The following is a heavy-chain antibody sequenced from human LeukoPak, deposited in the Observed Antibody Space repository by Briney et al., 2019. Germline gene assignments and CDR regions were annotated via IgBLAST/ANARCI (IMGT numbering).Heavy chain of an antibody. Sequence: ASVKVSCKASGYTFTGYYMHWVRQAPGQGLEWMGRINPNSGGTNYAQKFHGRVTMTRDTSISTAYMELSRLRSDDTAVYYCARAVPTAKYDSSGYRADYWGQGTLVTVSS. CDR2: INPNSGGT. D-gene: IGHD3-22*01. J-gene: IGHJ4*02. CDR1: GYTFTGYY. CDR3: ARAVPTAKYDSSGYRADY. V-gene: IGHV1-2*06.